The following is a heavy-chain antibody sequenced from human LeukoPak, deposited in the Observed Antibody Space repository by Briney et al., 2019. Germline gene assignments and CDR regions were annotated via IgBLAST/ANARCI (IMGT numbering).Heavy chain of an antibody. D-gene: IGHD3-22*01. V-gene: IGHV3-53*04. CDR1: GFTVSSND. CDR2: IYSGGST. Sequence: GGSLRLSCAASGFTVSSNDMSWVRQAPGKGLEWVSLIYSGGSTYYADSVKGRFTISTHNSKNTLYPQMNSLRAEDTAVYYCARAFNYDSSGYYPRAFDIWGQGTMVTVSS. CDR3: ARAFNYDSSGYYPRAFDI. J-gene: IGHJ3*02.